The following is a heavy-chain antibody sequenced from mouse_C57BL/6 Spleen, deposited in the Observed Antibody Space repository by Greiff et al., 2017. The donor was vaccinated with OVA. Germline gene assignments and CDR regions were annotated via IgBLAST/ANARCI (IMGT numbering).Heavy chain of an antibody. V-gene: IGHV2-2*01. CDR1: GFSLTSYG. CDR2: LWSGGST. CDR3: ARNEIYYDYPWYFDV. Sequence: VNVVESGPGLVQPSQSLSITCTVSGFSLTSYGVHWVRQSPGKGLEWLGVLWSGGSTDYNAAFISRLSISKDNSKSQVFFKMNSLQADDTAIYYCARNEIYYDYPWYFDVWGTGTTVTVSS. D-gene: IGHD2-4*01. J-gene: IGHJ1*03.